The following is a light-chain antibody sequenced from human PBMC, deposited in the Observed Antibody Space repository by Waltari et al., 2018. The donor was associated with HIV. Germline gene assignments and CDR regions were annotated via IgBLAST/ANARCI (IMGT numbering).Light chain of an antibody. Sequence: QSVLTQPPLASGTPGQRVTISCSGSSSNIGSDTVNWYQQLPGTAPKLLIYSNNQRPSGVPDRFSGSKSGTSASLAISGLQSEDEADYYCAAWDDSLNVVFGGGTKLTVL. CDR2: SNN. V-gene: IGLV1-44*01. J-gene: IGLJ2*01. CDR3: AAWDDSLNVV. CDR1: SSNIGSDT.